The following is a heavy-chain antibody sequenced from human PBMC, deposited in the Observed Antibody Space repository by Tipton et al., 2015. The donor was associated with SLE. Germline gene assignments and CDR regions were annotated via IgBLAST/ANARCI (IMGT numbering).Heavy chain of an antibody. Sequence: TLSLTCTVSGGSISSSSYYWSWIRQPPGKGLEWIGEINHSGSTNYNPSLKSRVTISVDTSKNQFSLKLSSVTAADTAVYYCARKGAWGSYYFDYWGQGTLVTVSS. V-gene: IGHV4-39*07. CDR2: INHSGST. D-gene: IGHD7-27*01. J-gene: IGHJ4*02. CDR3: ARKGAWGSYYFDY. CDR1: GGSISSSSYY.